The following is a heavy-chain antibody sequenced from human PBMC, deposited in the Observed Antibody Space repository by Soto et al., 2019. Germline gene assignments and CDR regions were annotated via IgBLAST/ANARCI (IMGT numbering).Heavy chain of an antibody. Sequence: ASVKVSCKGSGGTFNRYTITWVRQAPGQGLEWMGRIIPMFGIASYAQNFQGRVTITADKSTSTAYMELSSLRSEDTAVYYCARRERAAGTYWWFDPWG. CDR2: IIPMFGIA. D-gene: IGHD6-13*01. CDR1: GGTFNRYT. CDR3: ARRERAAGTYWWFDP. J-gene: IGHJ5*02. V-gene: IGHV1-69*02.